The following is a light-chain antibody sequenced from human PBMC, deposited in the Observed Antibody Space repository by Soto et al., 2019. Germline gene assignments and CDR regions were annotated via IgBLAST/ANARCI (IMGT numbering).Light chain of an antibody. CDR2: LGS. V-gene: IGKV2-28*01. CDR3: MQALQTPLT. CDR1: QSLLHSNGYNC. Sequence: DIVMTQSPLSLPVTPGEPASISCRSSQSLLHSNGYNCLDWYLQKPGQSPQLLIHLGSNRASGVPDRISGSGSGTDFTLKISRVEAEDVGVYYCMQALQTPLTVGGGTKVEIK. J-gene: IGKJ4*01.